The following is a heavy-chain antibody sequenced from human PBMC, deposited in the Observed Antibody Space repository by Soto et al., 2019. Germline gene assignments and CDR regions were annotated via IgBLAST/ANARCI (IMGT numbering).Heavy chain of an antibody. Sequence: QVQLVQSGAEVKKPGASVKVSCKASGYTFTSYGISWVRQAPGQGLEWMGWINPYNGNTNYAQKPQGRVTMTTDTYTSTAYMELRSLRSDDTGVYYCARDPVGGNWFDPWGQGTLVTVSS. J-gene: IGHJ5*02. V-gene: IGHV1-18*01. CDR1: GYTFTSYG. CDR3: ARDPVGGNWFDP. CDR2: INPYNGNT. D-gene: IGHD1-26*01.